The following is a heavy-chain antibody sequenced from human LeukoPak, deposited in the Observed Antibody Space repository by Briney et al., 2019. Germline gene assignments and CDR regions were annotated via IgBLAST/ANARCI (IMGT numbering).Heavy chain of an antibody. CDR1: GGSISSYY. CDR3: AKRARYYYDSSGYYLPPHFDY. CDR2: IYYSGST. J-gene: IGHJ4*02. V-gene: IGHV4-59*01. D-gene: IGHD3-22*01. Sequence: PSETLSLTCTVSGGSISSYYWSWIRQPPGKGLEWIGYIYYSGSTNYNPSLKSRVTISVDTSKNQFSLKLSSVTAADTAVYYCAKRARYYYDSSGYYLPPHFDYWGQGTLVTVSS.